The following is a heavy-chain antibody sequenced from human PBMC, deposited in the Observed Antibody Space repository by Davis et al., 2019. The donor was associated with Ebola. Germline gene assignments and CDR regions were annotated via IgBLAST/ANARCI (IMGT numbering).Heavy chain of an antibody. J-gene: IGHJ6*02. CDR1: GFTVSSNY. Sequence: GESLMISCAASGFTVSSNYLSWAPPAPGKGLEWVSVIYRGGSTYYADSEKARFTISRHNSKNTLYLQMNSLRAEDTAVYYCAREGTDARGDVWGQGTTVTVSS. V-gene: IGHV3-53*04. CDR3: AREGTDARGDV. D-gene: IGHD2-2*01. CDR2: IYRGGST.